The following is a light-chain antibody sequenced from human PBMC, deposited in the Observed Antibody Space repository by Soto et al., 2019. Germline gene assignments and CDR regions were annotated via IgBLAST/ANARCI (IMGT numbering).Light chain of an antibody. Sequence: DIQMTQSPSSLSASVGDRVTSTCRASQGIIFYLAWYQQKPGKAPQLLIYHASTLQSGVPSRFSGSGSGTEFTLTIGSLQPEDFATYYCQQLNTYPLTFGGGTKVDIK. CDR2: HAS. J-gene: IGKJ4*01. V-gene: IGKV1-9*01. CDR1: QGIIFY. CDR3: QQLNTYPLT.